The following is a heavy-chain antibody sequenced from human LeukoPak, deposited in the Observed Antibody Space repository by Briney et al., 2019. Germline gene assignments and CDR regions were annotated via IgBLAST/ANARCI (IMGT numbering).Heavy chain of an antibody. D-gene: IGHD3-10*01. CDR3: ARWSVLLWFGELLGAFDI. CDR1: VGSFSGYY. CDR2: VNHSGST. Sequence: SETLSLTCAVYVGSFSGYYWSWIRQPPGKGLEWIGEVNHSGSTNYNPSLKSRVTISVDTSKNQFSLKLSSVTAADTAVYYCARWSVLLWFGELLGAFDIWGQGTMVTVSS. V-gene: IGHV4-34*01. J-gene: IGHJ3*02.